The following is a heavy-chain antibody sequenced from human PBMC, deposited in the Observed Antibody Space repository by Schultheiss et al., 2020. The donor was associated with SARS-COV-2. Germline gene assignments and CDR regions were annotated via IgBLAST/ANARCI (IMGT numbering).Heavy chain of an antibody. CDR1: GFTFSSYG. Sequence: GASLKISCAASGFTFSSYGMHWVRQAPGKGLEWVAVISYDGSNKYYADSVKGRFTISRDNSKNTLYLQMNSLRAEDTAVYYCTTDLAVTTELGFWGQGTLVTVAS. CDR2: ISYDGSNK. V-gene: IGHV3-30*19. J-gene: IGHJ4*02. CDR3: TTDLAVTTELGF. D-gene: IGHD4-17*01.